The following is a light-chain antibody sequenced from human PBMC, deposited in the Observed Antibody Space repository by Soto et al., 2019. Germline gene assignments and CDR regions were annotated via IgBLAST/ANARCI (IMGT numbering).Light chain of an antibody. J-gene: IGLJ2*01. V-gene: IGLV2-14*01. CDR1: SSDIGSYNY. CDR3: ISYTSSRTPHVV. Sequence: QSALAQPASVSGSPGQSITIFCTGTSSDIGSYNYVSWYQQHPGKVPKLMISEVNNRPSGVSDRSSGSKSGNTASLTISGLQPDDEADYYCISYTSSRTPHVVFGGGTKVTVL. CDR2: EVN.